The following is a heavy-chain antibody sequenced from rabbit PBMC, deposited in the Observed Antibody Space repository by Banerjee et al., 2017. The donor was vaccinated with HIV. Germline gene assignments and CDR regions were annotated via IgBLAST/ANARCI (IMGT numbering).Heavy chain of an antibody. J-gene: IGHJ4*01. CDR3: ARDLAGVIGWNFNL. CDR2: IYSSNGDK. Sequence: QEQLVESGGGLVQPEGSLTLTCKASGSDISSNAMCWVRQAPGKGLELIACIYSSNGDKWYASWVNGRFTISRSTSLNTVDLKMTSLPAADTATYFCARDLAGVIGWNFNLWGPGTLVTVS. D-gene: IGHD4-1*01. CDR1: GSDISSNA. V-gene: IGHV1S47*01.